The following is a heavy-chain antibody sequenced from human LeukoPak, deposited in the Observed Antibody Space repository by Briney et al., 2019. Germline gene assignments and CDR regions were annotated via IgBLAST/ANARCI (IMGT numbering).Heavy chain of an antibody. CDR1: GGTFSSYA. J-gene: IGHJ4*02. CDR3: ARGSVKDDFWSGYYVFDY. D-gene: IGHD3-3*01. CDR2: IIPIFGTA. V-gene: IGHV1-69*01. Sequence: SVKVSCKASGGTFSSYAISWVRQAPGQGLEWMGGIIPIFGTANYAQKFQGRVTITADESTSTAYMELSSLRSEDTAVYYCARGSVKDDFWSGYYVFDYWGQGTLVTVSS.